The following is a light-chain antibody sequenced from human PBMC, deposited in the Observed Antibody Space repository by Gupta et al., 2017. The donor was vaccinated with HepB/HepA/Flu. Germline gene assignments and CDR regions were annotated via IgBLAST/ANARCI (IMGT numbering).Light chain of an antibody. CDR2: WAS. V-gene: IGKV4-1*01. Sequence: DIVMTQSPDSLAVSLGERATINCKSSQSILYSSNNKNYLAWYQQKPGQPPKPLIYWASSRESGVPDRFSGRGSGTDFTLTITILQAEDVAIYYCQQDDSTPRTFGQGTKVEIK. CDR3: QQDDSTPRT. CDR1: QSILYSSNNKNY. J-gene: IGKJ1*01.